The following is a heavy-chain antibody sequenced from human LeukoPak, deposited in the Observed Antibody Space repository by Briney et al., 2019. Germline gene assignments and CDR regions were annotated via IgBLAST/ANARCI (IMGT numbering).Heavy chain of an antibody. D-gene: IGHD3-22*01. J-gene: IGHJ4*02. CDR2: IYYSGST. CDR3: ARHQFDSTAYVDY. V-gene: IGHV4-59*08. CDR1: GGSISSHY. Sequence: SETLSLTCSVSGGSISSHYWSWIRQPPGKQLEWIGYIYYSGSTNYNPSLKSRVTISVDTSKKQFSLKLSSVTAADTAVYYCARHQFDSTAYVDYWGQGTPVTVSS.